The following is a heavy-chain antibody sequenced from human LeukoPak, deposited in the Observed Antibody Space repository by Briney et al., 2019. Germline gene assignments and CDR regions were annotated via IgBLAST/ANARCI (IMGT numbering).Heavy chain of an antibody. CDR1: GFTFSSYA. CDR2: ISGSGGST. J-gene: IGHJ4*02. CDR3: AKVDSSSSGGPLDY. D-gene: IGHD6-13*01. V-gene: IGHV3-23*01. Sequence: GGSLRLSCAASGFTFSSYAMSWVRQAPGKGLEWVSAISGSGGSTYYADSVKGRFTISRDNSKNTLYLQMNSLRAKDTAVYYCAKVDSSSSGGPLDYWGQGTLVTASS.